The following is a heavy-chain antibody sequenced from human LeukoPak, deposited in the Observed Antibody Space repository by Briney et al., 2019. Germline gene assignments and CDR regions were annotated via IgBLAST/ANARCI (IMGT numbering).Heavy chain of an antibody. J-gene: IGHJ4*02. CDR2: ISYDGSNK. V-gene: IGHV3-30*18. CDR3: AKSPTLSVKAWFDY. CDR1: GFTFSSYG. Sequence: GRSLRLSCAASGFTFSSYGMHWVRQAPGKGLEWVAVISYDGSNKYYADSVKGRFTISRDNSKNTLYLQMNSLRAEDTAVYYCAKSPTLSVKAWFDYWGQGTLVTVSS. D-gene: IGHD3-10*01.